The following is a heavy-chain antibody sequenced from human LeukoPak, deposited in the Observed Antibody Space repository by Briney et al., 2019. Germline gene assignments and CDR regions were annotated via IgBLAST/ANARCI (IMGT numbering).Heavy chain of an antibody. CDR3: ATRPSSTSSYYYGMDV. V-gene: IGHV1-24*01. Sequence: ASVTVSCKVSGYTLTELSMHWVRQAPGKGLEWMGGFDPEDGETIYAQKFQGRVTMTEDTSTDTAYMELSSLRSEDTAVHYCATRPSSTSSYYYGMDVWGQGTTVTVSS. J-gene: IGHJ6*02. CDR1: GYTLTELS. D-gene: IGHD2-2*01. CDR2: FDPEDGET.